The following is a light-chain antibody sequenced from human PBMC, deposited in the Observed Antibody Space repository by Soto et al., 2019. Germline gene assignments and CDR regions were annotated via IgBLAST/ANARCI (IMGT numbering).Light chain of an antibody. J-gene: IGLJ1*01. CDR1: SSDVGGYNY. CDR2: DVS. Sequence: QSALTQPASVSGSPGQSITISCTGTSSDVGGYNYVSWYQQNPGKAPKLMIYDVSNRPSGVSNRFSGSKSGNTASLTISGLQAEDEADYYCTSYTSSSTLYVFGIGTKLTVL. V-gene: IGLV2-14*01. CDR3: TSYTSSSTLYV.